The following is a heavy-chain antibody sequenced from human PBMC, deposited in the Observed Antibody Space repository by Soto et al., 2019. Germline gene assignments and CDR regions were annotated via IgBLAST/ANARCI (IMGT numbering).Heavy chain of an antibody. J-gene: IGHJ5*02. CDR3: ARVVYPTYYYDSSGWFDP. CDR2: IYHSGST. D-gene: IGHD3-22*01. Sequence: QLQLQESGSGLVKPSQTLSLTCAVSGGSISSGGYSWSWIRQPPGKGLEWIGYIYHSGSTYYNPSLKSRVTISVDRSKNQFSLKLSSVTDADTAVYYCARVVYPTYYYDSSGWFDPWGQGTLVTVSS. V-gene: IGHV4-30-2*01. CDR1: GGSISSGGYS.